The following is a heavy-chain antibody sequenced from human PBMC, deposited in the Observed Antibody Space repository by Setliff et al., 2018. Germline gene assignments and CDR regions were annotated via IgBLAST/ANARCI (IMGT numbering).Heavy chain of an antibody. CDR3: ASHPRVTIFGVVAFDY. CDR1: GGSISSSSYY. D-gene: IGHD3-3*01. CDR2: IHSSGRS. V-gene: IGHV4-39*01. J-gene: IGHJ4*02. Sequence: PSETLSLTCTVSGGSISSSSYYWGWIRQPPGKGLEWIGYIHSSGRSNYNPSLKSRVTTSIDTSKNQFSLKLSSVTAADTAAYYCASHPRVTIFGVVAFDYWGQGILVTVSS.